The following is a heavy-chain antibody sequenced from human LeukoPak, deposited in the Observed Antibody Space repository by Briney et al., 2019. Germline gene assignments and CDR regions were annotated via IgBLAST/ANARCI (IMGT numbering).Heavy chain of an antibody. J-gene: IGHJ4*02. CDR2: ISGSGGST. CDR3: AKDLSRYSSSWYGDFDY. D-gene: IGHD6-13*01. CDR1: GFTFSSYA. Sequence: PGGSLRLSCAASGFTFSSYAMSWVRQAPGKGLEWVSAISGSGGSTYSADSVKGRFTISRDNSKNTLYLQMNSLRAEDTAVYYCAKDLSRYSSSWYGDFDYWGQGTLVTVSS. V-gene: IGHV3-23*01.